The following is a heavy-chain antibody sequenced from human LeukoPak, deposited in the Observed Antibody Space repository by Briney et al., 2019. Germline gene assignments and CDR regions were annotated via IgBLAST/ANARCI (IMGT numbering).Heavy chain of an antibody. CDR2: IYHTGST. J-gene: IGHJ4*02. CDR1: GGSVSDYY. V-gene: IGHV4-59*02. CDR3: ARHSYGYPYNYSGFDY. D-gene: IGHD5-18*01. Sequence: SETLSLTCTISGGSVSDYYWSWIRQSPGKGLEWIGYIYHTGSTSYSPSLKSRVTISVDTSKNQFSLKLSSVTAADTAVYYCARHSYGYPYNYSGFDYWGQGTLVTVSS.